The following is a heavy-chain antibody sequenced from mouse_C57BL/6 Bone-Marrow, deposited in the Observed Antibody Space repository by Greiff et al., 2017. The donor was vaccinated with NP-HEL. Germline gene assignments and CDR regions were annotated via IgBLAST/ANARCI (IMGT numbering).Heavy chain of an antibody. D-gene: IGHD1-1*01. V-gene: IGHV1-85*01. CDR2: IYPRDGST. J-gene: IGHJ1*03. CDR3: TRDYYGSRLYWYFDV. Sequence: QVQLQQSGPELVKPGASVKLSCKASGYTFTSYDINWVKQRPGQGLEWIGWIYPRDGSTKYNEYFKGKATLTVDTSSSTVYMRLHSLTYENSAVYFCTRDYYGSRLYWYFDVWGTGTTVTVSS. CDR1: GYTFTSYD.